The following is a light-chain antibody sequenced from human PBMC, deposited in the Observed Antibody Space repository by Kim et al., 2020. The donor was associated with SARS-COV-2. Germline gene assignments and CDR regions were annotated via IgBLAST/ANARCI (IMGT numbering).Light chain of an antibody. CDR3: QQYNKWPWT. J-gene: IGKJ1*01. CDR1: QGVSSY. Sequence: SPEERSTLSCMASQGVSSYLAWYQQKPGQAPRLLIYDASTWATGIPARFSGSGSGTELTLTISSLQSEDFVLYYCQQYNKWPWTFGQGTKLEI. V-gene: IGKV3-15*01. CDR2: DAS.